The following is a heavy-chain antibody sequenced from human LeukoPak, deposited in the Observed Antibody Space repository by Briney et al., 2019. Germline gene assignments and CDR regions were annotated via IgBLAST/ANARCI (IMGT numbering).Heavy chain of an antibody. CDR3: ARDGDYGDLDY. D-gene: IGHD4-17*01. V-gene: IGHV4-61*08. Sequence: SETLSLTCTVSGGSISSGDYYWSWIRQPPGKGLEWIGYIYYSGSTNYNPSLKSRVTISVDTSKNQFSLKLSSVTAADTAVYYCARDGDYGDLDYWGQGTLVTVSS. CDR2: IYYSGST. J-gene: IGHJ4*02. CDR1: GGSISSGDYY.